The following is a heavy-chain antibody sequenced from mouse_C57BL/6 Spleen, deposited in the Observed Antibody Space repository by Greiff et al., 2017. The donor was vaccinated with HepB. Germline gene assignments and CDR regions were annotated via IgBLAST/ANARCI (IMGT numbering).Heavy chain of an antibody. Sequence: VKLQESGAELVRPGASVTLSCKASGYTFTDYEMHWVKPTPVHGLEWIGAIDPETGGTAYNQKFKGQAILTADKSSSTAYMELRSLTSEDSAVYYCTSPRNYYGSSPWYFDVWGTGTTVTVSS. D-gene: IGHD1-1*01. CDR3: TSPRNYYGSSPWYFDV. CDR1: GYTFTDYE. CDR2: IDPETGGT. J-gene: IGHJ1*03. V-gene: IGHV1-15*01.